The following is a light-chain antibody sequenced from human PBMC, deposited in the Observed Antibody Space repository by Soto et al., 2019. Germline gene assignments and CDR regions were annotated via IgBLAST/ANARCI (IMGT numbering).Light chain of an antibody. J-gene: IGLJ2*01. CDR1: SSNIGAGYD. CDR2: GNS. CDR3: QSYDSSLSGWGV. Sequence: QSVLTQPPSVSGAPGQRVTISCTGSSSNIGAGYDVHWYQQLPGTAPKLLIYGNSNRPSGVPDRFSGSKSGTSASLAITGLQAEDEADYYCQSYDSSLSGWGVFGGGTPLNVL. V-gene: IGLV1-40*01.